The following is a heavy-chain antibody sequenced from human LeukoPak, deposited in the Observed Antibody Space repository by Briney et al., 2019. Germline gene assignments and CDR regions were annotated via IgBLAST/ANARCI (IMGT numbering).Heavy chain of an antibody. CDR1: GFTLSSYA. V-gene: IGHV3-23*01. J-gene: IGHJ4*02. Sequence: PGGSLRLSCAASGFTLSSYAMTWVRQAPGKGLEWVSVIFGSGGTTHCADSVKGRFTISRDNSKNTLYLQMNSLRAEDTAVYYCAKSPGFAVITYFDYWGQGTLVTVSS. CDR3: AKSPGFAVITYFDY. D-gene: IGHD3-22*01. CDR2: IFGSGGTT.